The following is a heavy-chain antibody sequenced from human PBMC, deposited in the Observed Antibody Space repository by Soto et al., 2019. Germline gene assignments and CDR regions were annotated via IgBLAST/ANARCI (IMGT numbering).Heavy chain of an antibody. D-gene: IGHD4-17*01. V-gene: IGHV4-34*01. CDR1: GGSFSGYY. CDR2: INHSGST. Sequence: QVQLQQWGAGLLKPSETLSLTCAVYGGSFSGYYWSWIRQPPGKGLEWIGEINHSGSTNYNPSPKSRVTISVDTSKNQFSLKLSSVTAADTAVYYCARHTVTTFFFDYWGQGTLVTVSS. CDR3: ARHTVTTFFFDY. J-gene: IGHJ4*02.